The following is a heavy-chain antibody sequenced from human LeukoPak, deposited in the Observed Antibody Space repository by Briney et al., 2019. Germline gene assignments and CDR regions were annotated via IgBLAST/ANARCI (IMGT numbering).Heavy chain of an antibody. J-gene: IGHJ4*02. Sequence: SETLSLTCTVSGISINSHYLNWIRQPPGKGLEWIGHIYGSGRTNYNPSLKSRVTMSVDTSKRQFSLNLKSLTAADTAVSYWVVSPNPDFFDYWGQGPLVTVSS. CDR2: IYGSGRT. CDR3: VVSPNPDFFDY. V-gene: IGHV4-4*09. CDR1: GISINSHY.